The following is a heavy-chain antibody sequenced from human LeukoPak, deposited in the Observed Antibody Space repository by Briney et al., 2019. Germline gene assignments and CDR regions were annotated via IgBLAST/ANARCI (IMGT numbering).Heavy chain of an antibody. CDR1: GFTFSSYA. D-gene: IGHD5-18*01. CDR3: AREIDTAMGGPLDY. CDR2: ISYDGSNK. Sequence: GGSLRLSCAASGFTFSSYAMHWVRQAPGKGLEWVAVISYDGSNKYYADSVKGRFTISRDNSKNTLYLQMNSLRAEDTAVYYCAREIDTAMGGPLDYWGQGTLVTVSS. V-gene: IGHV3-30*04. J-gene: IGHJ4*02.